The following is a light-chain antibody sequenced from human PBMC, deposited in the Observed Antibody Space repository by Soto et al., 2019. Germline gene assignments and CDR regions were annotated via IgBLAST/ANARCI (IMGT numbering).Light chain of an antibody. CDR1: SKEIGEYKY. CDR2: DVS. J-gene: IGLJ1*01. CDR3: SSYTTSSTYV. V-gene: IGLV2-14*01. Sequence: QSVLTQPASVSGPPGQSITISCTGTSKEIGEYKYVSWYQQHPGKAPKLIIYDVSNRPSGVSNRFSGSKSGNTASLTISGLQAEDEADYYCSSYTTSSTYVFGAGTKVTVL.